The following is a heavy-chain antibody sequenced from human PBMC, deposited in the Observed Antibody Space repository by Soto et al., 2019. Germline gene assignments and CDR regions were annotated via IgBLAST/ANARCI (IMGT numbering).Heavy chain of an antibody. CDR3: ARESGGAMATLDYYYFYMDV. CDR1: GDSFNDYY. V-gene: IGHV1-2*04. CDR2: INPNSGVT. D-gene: IGHD3-16*01. J-gene: IGHJ6*03. Sequence: QVQLVQSGAEVRKPGASVTVSCRSSGDSFNDYYIHWVRQAPGQGLEWMGWINPNSGVTKYAQKFQGWVSMTRDTSIRTVYMQLSRLRSDDMAVYYCARESGGAMATLDYYYFYMDVWGTGTTVTVSS.